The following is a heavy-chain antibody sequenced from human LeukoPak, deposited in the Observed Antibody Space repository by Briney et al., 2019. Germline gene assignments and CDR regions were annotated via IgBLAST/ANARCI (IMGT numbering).Heavy chain of an antibody. CDR2: FHHSGSN. Sequence: SETLSLTCTVSGDSVNSSNFFWGWIRQPPGKGLEWIGSFHHSGSNFYNPSLKSRLTISVDTSRNHFSLKLTSVTAADTAVYYCARHEYQVFPPANWFDPWGQGTLVTVSS. V-gene: IGHV4-39*02. D-gene: IGHD6-6*01. J-gene: IGHJ5*02. CDR1: GDSVNSSNFF. CDR3: ARHEYQVFPPANWFDP.